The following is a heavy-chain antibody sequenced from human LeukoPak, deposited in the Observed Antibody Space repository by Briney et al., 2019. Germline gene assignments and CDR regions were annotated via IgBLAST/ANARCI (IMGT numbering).Heavy chain of an antibody. CDR3: ARDPSAFSWLRFDNWFDP. CDR2: ISSSSSTI. Sequence: GGSLRLSCAASGFTFSSYRMNWVRQAPGKGLEWVSYISSSSSTIYYADSVKGRFTISRDNSKNTLYLQMNSLRAEDTAVYYCARDPSAFSWLRFDNWFDPWGQGTLVTVSS. D-gene: IGHD6-13*01. J-gene: IGHJ5*02. CDR1: GFTFSSYR. V-gene: IGHV3-48*01.